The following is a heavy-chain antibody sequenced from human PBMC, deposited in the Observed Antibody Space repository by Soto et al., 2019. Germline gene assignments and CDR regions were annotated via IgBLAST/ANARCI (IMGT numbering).Heavy chain of an antibody. D-gene: IGHD1-26*01. CDR2: ISSSGSTI. CDR1: GLTFSDYY. Sequence: PGGSLRLSCAASGLTFSDYYMSWIRQAPGKGLEWVSYISSSGSTIYYADSVKGRFTISRDNAKKSLYLQMSSLRAEDTAVYYCAAREVGATHLGAFDVWGQGTMVT. CDR3: AAREVGATHLGAFDV. J-gene: IGHJ3*01. V-gene: IGHV3-11*01.